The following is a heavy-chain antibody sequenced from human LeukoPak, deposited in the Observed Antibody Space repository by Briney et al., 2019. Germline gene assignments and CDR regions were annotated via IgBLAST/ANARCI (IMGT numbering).Heavy chain of an antibody. CDR3: ARARNFGSGSYYTLRVFDF. J-gene: IGHJ4*02. CDR2: INPSSGGT. V-gene: IGHV1-2*02. Sequence: EASVKVSCKAFGYTFTDFYIHWVRQAPGQGLEWMAWINPSSGGTFYAQRFQGRVTMTRDTSINTAYMELSSLRFDDTAVYYCARARNFGSGSYYTLRVFDFWGQGPLATVSS. D-gene: IGHD3-10*01. CDR1: GYTFTDFY.